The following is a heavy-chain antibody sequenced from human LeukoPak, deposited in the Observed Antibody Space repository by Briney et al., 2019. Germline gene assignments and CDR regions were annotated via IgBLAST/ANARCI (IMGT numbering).Heavy chain of an antibody. J-gene: IGHJ4*02. CDR1: GFTFSSYG. D-gene: IGHD5-18*01. CDR3: ASDYNYALNY. V-gene: IGHV3-30*02. CDR2: IRYDGSNK. Sequence: QPGGSLRLSCAASGFTFSSYGMHWVRQAPGKGLEWVAFIRYDGSNKYYADSVKGRFTISRDNAKNSLFLQMDSLRAEDTAVYYCASDYNYALNYWGQGTLVTVSS.